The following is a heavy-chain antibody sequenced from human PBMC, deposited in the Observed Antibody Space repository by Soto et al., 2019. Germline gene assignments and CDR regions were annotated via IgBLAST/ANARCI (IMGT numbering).Heavy chain of an antibody. D-gene: IGHD1-20*01. CDR2: TYTADSDN. CDR1: GYSFTSYW. V-gene: IGHV5-51*01. CDR3: ARLQLRLTGTTLKFYYGMDV. J-gene: IGHJ6*02. Sequence: GESLKISCKGSGYSFTSYWVGWLRQMPGKGLXXMGITYTADSDNRHRPSFTGQLTISDDKSISTAYPQWSSLKASDTAMYYCARLQLRLTGTTLKFYYGMDVWGQGTTVTVSS.